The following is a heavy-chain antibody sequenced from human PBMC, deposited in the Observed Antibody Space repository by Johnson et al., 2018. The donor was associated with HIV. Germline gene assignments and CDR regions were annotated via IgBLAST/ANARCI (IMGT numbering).Heavy chain of an antibody. Sequence: QVLLVESGGGVVQPGRSLRLSCAASGFTFSSYAMHWVRQAPGKGLAWVAVISYDGSNKYYADSVKGRFTISRDNSKNTLYLQMNSLRAEDTAVYYCARGLYSLVYCGGDCYPSDAFVIWGQGTMVTVSS. V-gene: IGHV3-30-3*01. J-gene: IGHJ3*02. CDR3: ARGLYSLVYCGGDCYPSDAFVI. CDR1: GFTFSSYA. CDR2: ISYDGSNK. D-gene: IGHD2-21*02.